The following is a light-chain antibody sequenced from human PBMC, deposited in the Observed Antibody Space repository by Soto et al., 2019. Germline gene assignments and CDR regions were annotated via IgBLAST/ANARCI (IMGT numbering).Light chain of an antibody. J-gene: IGKJ1*01. CDR2: DAP. CDR3: HHRSSWPRGS. CDR1: QSVSSY. V-gene: IGKV3-11*01. Sequence: EVVLTQSPATLSLSPGESATLSCRASQSVSSYLAWYQQKPGQGPRLLIYDAPIRATGVSPRFSGSGSGTDFTLTISSLETEDFAVDYCHHRSSWPRGSFGQGSKVEIK.